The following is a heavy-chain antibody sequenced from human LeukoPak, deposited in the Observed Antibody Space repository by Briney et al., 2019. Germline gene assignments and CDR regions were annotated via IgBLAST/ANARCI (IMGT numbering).Heavy chain of an antibody. V-gene: IGHV3-30-3*01. J-gene: IGHJ6*02. CDR1: GFTFSSYA. CDR2: ISYDGSNK. CDR3: ARDHGV. Sequence: PGRSLRLSCAASGFTFSSYAMHWVRQAPGKGLEWVAVISYDGSNKYYADSVKGRFTISRDNSKNTLYLQMNSLRAEDTAVYYCARDHGVWGQGTTVTVSS.